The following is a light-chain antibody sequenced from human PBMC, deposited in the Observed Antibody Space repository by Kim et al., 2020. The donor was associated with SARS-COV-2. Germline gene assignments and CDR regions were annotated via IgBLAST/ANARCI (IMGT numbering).Light chain of an antibody. CDR1: SSDVVGHRY. CDR2: DDS. Sequence: GQSITISCTGTSSDVVGHRYVSWYQQDPGKAPTLVMFDDSNRPSGVSDRYSGSKSANTASLTISGLLPEDEAEYYCCSYTTRKTWLFGGGTQLTVL. J-gene: IGLJ3*02. V-gene: IGLV2-14*03. CDR3: CSYTTRKTWL.